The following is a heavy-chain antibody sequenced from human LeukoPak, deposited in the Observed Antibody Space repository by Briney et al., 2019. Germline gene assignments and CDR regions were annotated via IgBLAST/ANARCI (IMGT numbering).Heavy chain of an antibody. Sequence: ASVNVSCKVSGYTLTELSMHWVRQAPGKGLDWMGGFDPEDGETIYAQKFQGRVTMTEDTSTDTASMELSSLRSEDTAVYYCATNYGSGSYLPIDYWGQGTLVTVSS. CDR2: FDPEDGET. J-gene: IGHJ4*02. CDR3: ATNYGSGSYLPIDY. V-gene: IGHV1-24*01. CDR1: GYTLTELS. D-gene: IGHD3-10*01.